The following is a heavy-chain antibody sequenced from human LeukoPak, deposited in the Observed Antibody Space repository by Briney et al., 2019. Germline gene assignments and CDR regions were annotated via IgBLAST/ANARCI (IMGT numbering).Heavy chain of an antibody. CDR2: ISGSGGST. J-gene: IGHJ6*02. D-gene: IGHD5-12*01. CDR1: GFTFSSYA. CDR3: AKGVGYGGYPYYYYYGMDV. Sequence: GGSLRLSCAASGFTFSSYAMSWVRQAPGKGLEWVSGISGSGGSTYSADSVKGRFTISRDNSKNTLYLQMNSLRAEDTAVYYCAKGVGYGGYPYYYYYGMDVWGQGTTVTVSS. V-gene: IGHV3-23*01.